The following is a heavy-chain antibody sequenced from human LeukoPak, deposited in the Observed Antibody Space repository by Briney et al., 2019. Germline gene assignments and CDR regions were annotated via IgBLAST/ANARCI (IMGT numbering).Heavy chain of an antibody. V-gene: IGHV3-7*01. CDR2: IKKDGSEK. J-gene: IGHJ4*02. CDR1: GFTFSSYS. CDR3: ARHLSGVTGYTYGRGIDY. Sequence: GGSLRLSCAASGFTFSSYSMSWVRQAPGKGLEWVANIKKDGSEKYYVDSAKGRFTISRDNAKTSLYLQMNSLRAEDTAVYYCARHLSGVTGYTYGRGIDYWGQGTLVTVSS. D-gene: IGHD5-18*01.